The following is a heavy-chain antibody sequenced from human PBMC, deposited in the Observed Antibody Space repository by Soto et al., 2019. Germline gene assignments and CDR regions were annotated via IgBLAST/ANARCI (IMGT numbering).Heavy chain of an antibody. CDR3: AREGPTYNFDH. D-gene: IGHD1-1*01. CDR1: GFTFGSYA. CDR2: IKQDGGEK. J-gene: IGHJ4*02. V-gene: IGHV3-7*01. Sequence: PGGSLRLSCAASGFTFGSYAMSWVRQAPGKGLEWVANIKQDGGEKYYVDSVKGRFIISRDNARNTLYLQMSFLRVEDTAIYYCAREGPTYNFDHWSQGTPVTVSS.